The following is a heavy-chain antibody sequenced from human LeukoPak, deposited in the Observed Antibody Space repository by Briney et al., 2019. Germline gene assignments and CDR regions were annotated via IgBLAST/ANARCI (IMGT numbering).Heavy chain of an antibody. Sequence: GGSLRPSCAASGFTFSSYAMHWVRQAPGKGLEYVSAISSNGGSTYYANSVKGRFTISRDNSKNTLYLQMGSLRAEDMAVYYCARDGRGSYPIYYFDYWGQGTLVTVSS. CDR3: ARDGRGSYPIYYFDY. CDR1: GFTFSSYA. V-gene: IGHV3-64*01. CDR2: ISSNGGST. J-gene: IGHJ4*02. D-gene: IGHD1-26*01.